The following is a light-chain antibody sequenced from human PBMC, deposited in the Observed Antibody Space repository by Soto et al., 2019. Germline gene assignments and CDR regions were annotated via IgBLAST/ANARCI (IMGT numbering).Light chain of an antibody. Sequence: EIVLTQSPGTLSLSPGERATLSCRASQSVSSSYLAWYQQKPGQAPRLLISGASSRATGIPDRFSGSGSGTDFTLTISRLEPEDFAVYYCQHYGSSWTFGQGTKVDIK. CDR1: QSVSSSY. V-gene: IGKV3-20*01. CDR2: GAS. J-gene: IGKJ1*01. CDR3: QHYGSSWT.